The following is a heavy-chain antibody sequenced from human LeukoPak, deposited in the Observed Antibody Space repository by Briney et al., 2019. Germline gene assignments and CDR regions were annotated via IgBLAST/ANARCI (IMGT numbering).Heavy chain of an antibody. J-gene: IGHJ4*02. CDR2: ISGSGDST. Sequence: GGSLRLSYAASGFTFSSYAMSWVRQAPGKGLEWVSAISGSGDSTYYGDSVKGRFTISRDNSKNTLYLQMNSLRAEDTAVYYCAKTRPLDSSSWSHGDYWGQGTLVTVSS. CDR1: GFTFSSYA. V-gene: IGHV3-23*01. D-gene: IGHD6-13*01. CDR3: AKTRPLDSSSWSHGDY.